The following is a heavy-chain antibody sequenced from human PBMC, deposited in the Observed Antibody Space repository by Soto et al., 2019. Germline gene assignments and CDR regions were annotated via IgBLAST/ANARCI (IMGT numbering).Heavy chain of an antibody. CDR1: GGSFSGYY. J-gene: IGHJ4*02. V-gene: IGHV4-34*01. CDR2: INHSGST. Sequence: PSETLSLTCAVYGGSFSGYYWSWIRQPPGKGLEWIGEINHSGSTNYNPSLKSRVTISVDTSKNQFSLKLSSVTAADTAVYYCARPFYGSGSYYNGHFDYWGQGTLVTVSS. CDR3: ARPFYGSGSYYNGHFDY. D-gene: IGHD3-10*01.